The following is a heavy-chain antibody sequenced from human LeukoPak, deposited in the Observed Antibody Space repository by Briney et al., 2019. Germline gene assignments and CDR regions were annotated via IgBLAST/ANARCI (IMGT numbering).Heavy chain of an antibody. D-gene: IGHD6-13*01. CDR3: AAIQSSSWYDY. J-gene: IGHJ4*02. V-gene: IGHV4-4*07. CDR1: GGSISSYY. CDR2: IYTSGSN. Sequence: SETLSLTCTVSGGSISSYYWSWIRQPAGKGLEWIGRIYTSGSNNYNPSLKSRVTMSVDTSKNQFSLKLSSVTAADTAVYYCAAIQSSSWYDYWGQGTLVTVSS.